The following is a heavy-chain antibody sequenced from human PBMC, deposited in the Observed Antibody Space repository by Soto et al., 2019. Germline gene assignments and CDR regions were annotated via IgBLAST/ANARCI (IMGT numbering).Heavy chain of an antibody. CDR2: IYHSGSN. D-gene: IGHD5-12*01. J-gene: IGHJ4*02. Sequence: TPSLTCAGSGGSISSGGYSWGWIQQPPGKGLEWIGYIYHSGSNYYKPSLKSRVTISVDKSKNQFSLKLSSVTAADTAVYYCARLARGYSGYVFDYWGQGTLVTVSS. V-gene: IGHV4-30-2*02. CDR3: ARLARGYSGYVFDY. CDR1: GGSISSGGYS.